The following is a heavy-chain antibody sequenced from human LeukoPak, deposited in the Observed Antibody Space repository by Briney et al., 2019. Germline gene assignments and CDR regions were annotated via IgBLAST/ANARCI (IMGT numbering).Heavy chain of an antibody. Sequence: GGSLRLSFSVSGFTFSAYVMHWVRQAPGKGLGYVSAISSNGDNTYSADSVKGRFTISRDNSKNTLYLQMSSLRPDDTAVYFCVRGTGYWGQGTLVTVSS. CDR3: VRGTGY. J-gene: IGHJ4*02. CDR2: ISSNGDNT. V-gene: IGHV3-64D*06. CDR1: GFTFSAYV.